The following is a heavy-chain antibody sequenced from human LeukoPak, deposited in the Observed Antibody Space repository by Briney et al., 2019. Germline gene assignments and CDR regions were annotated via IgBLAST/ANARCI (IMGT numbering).Heavy chain of an antibody. Sequence: SETLSLTCTVSGGSISSYYWSWIRQPPGKGLEWNGYIYYSGTTNYNPSLKSRVTISVDTSKNQFSLKLSSVTAADTAVYYCARGVYIAAAQYGYWGQGTLVTVSS. CDR1: GGSISSYY. V-gene: IGHV4-59*01. D-gene: IGHD6-13*01. CDR2: IYYSGTT. CDR3: ARGVYIAAAQYGY. J-gene: IGHJ4*02.